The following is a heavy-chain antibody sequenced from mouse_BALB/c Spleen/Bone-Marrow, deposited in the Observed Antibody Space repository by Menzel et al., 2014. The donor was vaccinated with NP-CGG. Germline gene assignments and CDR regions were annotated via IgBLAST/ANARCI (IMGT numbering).Heavy chain of an antibody. CDR3: ARRYGNYGNFDV. J-gene: IGHJ1*01. CDR1: GFTFSTYA. V-gene: IGHV5-9-3*01. D-gene: IGHD2-1*01. Sequence: EVQGVESGGGLVKPGGSLKLSCAASGFTFSTYAMSWVRQTPEKRLEWVATISRGGSYIYYPDSVKGRFTISRDNAKNTLYLQMSSLGSEDTAIYYCARRYGNYGNFDVWGAGTTVTVSS. CDR2: ISRGGSYI.